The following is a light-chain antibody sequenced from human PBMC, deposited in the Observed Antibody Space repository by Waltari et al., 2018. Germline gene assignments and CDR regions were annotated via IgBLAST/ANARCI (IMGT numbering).Light chain of an antibody. CDR2: AAS. CDR1: QSISSY. CDR3: QQTYIYPLT. J-gene: IGKJ4*01. Sequence: DIQMTQSPSSLSASVGDRVIIPCRASQSISSYLNWYQQKPGKAPKLLIYAASTLQSGVPSRVSGSGSGTDFTLTISSLQPEDFATYYCQQTYIYPLTFGGGTKVEI. V-gene: IGKV1-39*01.